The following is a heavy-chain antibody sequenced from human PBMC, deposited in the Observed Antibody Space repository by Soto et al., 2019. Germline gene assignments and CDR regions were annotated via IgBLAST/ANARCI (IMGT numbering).Heavy chain of an antibody. CDR3: ARGSSSYYYYMDV. V-gene: IGHV1-2*04. J-gene: IGHJ6*03. CDR1: GYTFTSYA. Sequence: GASVKVSCKASGYTFTSYAMHWVRQAPGQRLEWMGWINADSGSTKYSQKFQGWVTMTRDTSISTAYMELSRLRSDDTAVYYCARGSSSYYYYMDVWGKGTTVTVSS. CDR2: INADSGST.